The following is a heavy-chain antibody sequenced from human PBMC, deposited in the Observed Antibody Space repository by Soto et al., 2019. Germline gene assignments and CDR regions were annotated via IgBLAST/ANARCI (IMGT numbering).Heavy chain of an antibody. D-gene: IGHD3-22*01. CDR1: GFTFSSYA. CDR3: ARALPTYYYDSSGYY. CDR2: ISYDGSNK. J-gene: IGHJ4*02. Sequence: QVQLVESGGGVVQPGRSLGLSCAASGFTFSSYAMHWVRQAPGKGLEWVAVISYDGSNKYYADSVKGRFTISRDNSKNTLYLQMNSLRAEDTAVYYCARALPTYYYDSSGYYWGQGTLVTVSS. V-gene: IGHV3-30-3*01.